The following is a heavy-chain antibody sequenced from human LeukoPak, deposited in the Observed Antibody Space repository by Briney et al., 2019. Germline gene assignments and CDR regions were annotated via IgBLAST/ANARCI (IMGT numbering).Heavy chain of an antibody. Sequence: SVKVSCKASGYTFTSYAMNWVRQAPGQGLEWMGRIIPILGIANYAQKFQGRVTITADKSTSTAYMELSSLRSEDTAVYYCARDIAAAGSYYWGQGTLVTVSS. CDR2: IIPILGIA. J-gene: IGHJ4*02. D-gene: IGHD6-13*01. V-gene: IGHV1-69*04. CDR1: GYTFTSYA. CDR3: ARDIAAAGSYY.